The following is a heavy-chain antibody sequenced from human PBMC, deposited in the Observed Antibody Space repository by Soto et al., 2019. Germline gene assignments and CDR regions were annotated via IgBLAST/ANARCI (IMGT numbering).Heavy chain of an antibody. J-gene: IGHJ3*02. CDR1: GYTFTSYD. D-gene: IGHD3-10*01. CDR3: AIASYFDPAFDI. CDR2: VNPNSGNT. Sequence: QVQLVQSGAEVKRPGASVKVSCKASGYTFTSYDFNWVRQAPGQGLEWMGWVNPNSGNTDYAQKFQGRVTMTRNTSIRTAYMALSSLRSEDTAVYYCAIASYFDPAFDIWGQGTMVTVSS. V-gene: IGHV1-8*01.